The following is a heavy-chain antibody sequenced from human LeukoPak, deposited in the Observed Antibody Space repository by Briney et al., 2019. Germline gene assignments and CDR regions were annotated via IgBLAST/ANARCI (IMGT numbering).Heavy chain of an antibody. CDR2: INPNSGGT. CDR3: AKDYDSSGYHDY. Sequence: ASVKVSCKASGYTFTVYYMHWVRQAPGQGLEWMGWINPNSGGTNYAQKFQGRVTMTRDTSISTAYMELSRLRSDDTAVYYCAKDYDSSGYHDYWGQGTLVTVSS. CDR1: GYTFTVYY. D-gene: IGHD3-22*01. V-gene: IGHV1-2*02. J-gene: IGHJ4*02.